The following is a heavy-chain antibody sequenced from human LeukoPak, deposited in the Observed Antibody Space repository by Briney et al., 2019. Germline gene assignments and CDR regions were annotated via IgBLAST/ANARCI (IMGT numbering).Heavy chain of an antibody. J-gene: IGHJ4*02. CDR2: IKQDGSEK. CDR1: GFTFSSYW. Sequence: GGSLRLSCAASGFTFSSYWMSWVRQAPGKGLERVADIKQDGSEKYYVDSVKGRFTISRDNAKNSLYLQMNSLRAEDTAVYYCARRAGAYSHPYDYWGQGTLVTVSS. CDR3: ARRAGAYSHPYDY. V-gene: IGHV3-7*03. D-gene: IGHD4/OR15-4a*01.